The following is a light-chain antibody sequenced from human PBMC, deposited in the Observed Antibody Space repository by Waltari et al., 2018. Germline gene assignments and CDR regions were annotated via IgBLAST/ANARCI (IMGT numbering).Light chain of an antibody. CDR2: YDG. J-gene: IGLJ3*02. V-gene: IGLV3-21*04. CDR1: NIGSES. Sequence: SYVLTQPPSVSVAPGQTARITCGGNNIGSESVHWYRHKTGQPPVLVIYYDGGRPAGVPGGFSGSNSGDTATLTITGVEAGDEADYYCQVWHTSTDLWVFGGGTKLTVL. CDR3: QVWHTSTDLWV.